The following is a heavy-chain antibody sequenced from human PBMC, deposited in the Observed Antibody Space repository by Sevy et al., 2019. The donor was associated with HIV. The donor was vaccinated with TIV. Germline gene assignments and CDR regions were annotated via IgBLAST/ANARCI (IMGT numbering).Heavy chain of an antibody. V-gene: IGHV1-2*02. D-gene: IGHD2-15*01. J-gene: IGHJ5*02. Sequence: ASVKVSCKASGYTFTGYYMHWVRQAPGQGLEWMGWINPKRGGTNYAQKFQGRVTMTRVTSISTAYMELSRLRSDDTAVYYCAGERVYCSGGSCKPGGWFDPWGQGTLVTVSS. CDR1: GYTFTGYY. CDR2: INPKRGGT. CDR3: AGERVYCSGGSCKPGGWFDP.